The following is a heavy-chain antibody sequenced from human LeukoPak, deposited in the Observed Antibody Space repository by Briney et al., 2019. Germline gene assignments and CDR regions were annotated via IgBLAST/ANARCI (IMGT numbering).Heavy chain of an antibody. CDR3: ARGPRRVMIVVVITTPFDY. CDR2: INHSGST. CDR1: GGSFSGYY. D-gene: IGHD3-22*01. V-gene: IGHV4-34*01. Sequence: PSETLSLTCAVYGGSFSGYYWSWIRQPPGKGLEWIGEINHSGSTNYNPSLKSRVTISVDTSKNQFSLKLSSVTAADTGVYYCARGPRRVMIVVVITTPFDYWGQGTLVTVSS. J-gene: IGHJ4*02.